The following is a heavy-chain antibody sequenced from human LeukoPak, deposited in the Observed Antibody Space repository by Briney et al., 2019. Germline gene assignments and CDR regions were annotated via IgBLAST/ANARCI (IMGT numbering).Heavy chain of an antibody. D-gene: IGHD5-18*01. Sequence: GGSLRLSCAASGFTFDDYTMHWVRQAPGKGLEWVSVVSESGEITHYADSVKGRFTISRDNSKNTVYLQMNSLRAEDSAVYYCAKDTAQGYTYGTIEQDYWGQGTRVTVSS. J-gene: IGHJ4*02. CDR2: VSESGEIT. V-gene: IGHV3-23*01. CDR3: AKDTAQGYTYGTIEQDY. CDR1: GFTFDDYT.